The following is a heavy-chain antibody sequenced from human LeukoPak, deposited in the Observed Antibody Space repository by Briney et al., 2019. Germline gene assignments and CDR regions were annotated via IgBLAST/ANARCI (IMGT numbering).Heavy chain of an antibody. CDR1: AYTFTSYS. J-gene: IGHJ4*02. Sequence: GSSVKVSCKASAYTFTSYSNSWVRHAPAQGLEWMGAIIPIFGTADYAQKFQGRVTITADESTSTAYMELSSLRSEDTAVYYCARRDGSGSYYPFDYWGQGTMVTVSS. CDR3: ARRDGSGSYYPFDY. V-gene: IGHV1-69*13. CDR2: IIPIFGTA. D-gene: IGHD3-10*01.